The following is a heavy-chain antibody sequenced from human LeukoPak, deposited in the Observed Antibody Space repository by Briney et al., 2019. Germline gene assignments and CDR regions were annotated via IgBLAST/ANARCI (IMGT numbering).Heavy chain of an antibody. CDR3: ASSYDFWSGYLSLGWFDP. J-gene: IGHJ5*02. Sequence: QSGGSLRLSCAASGFTFSSYWMHWVHQAPGKGLVWVSRINSDGSSTSYADSVKGRFTISRDNAKNTLYLQMNSLRAEDTAVYYCASSYDFWSGYLSLGWFDPWGQGTLVTVSS. V-gene: IGHV3-74*01. D-gene: IGHD3-3*01. CDR1: GFTFSSYW. CDR2: INSDGSST.